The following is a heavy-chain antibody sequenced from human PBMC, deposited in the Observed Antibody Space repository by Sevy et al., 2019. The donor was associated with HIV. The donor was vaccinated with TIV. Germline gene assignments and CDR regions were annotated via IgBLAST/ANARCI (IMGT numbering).Heavy chain of an antibody. Sequence: ASVKVSCKASGYTFTSYSMHWVRQAPGQGLEWMGLINPSGRSTSYAQKFQGRVTMTRDTSTSTVYMELSSLRSEDTAVYYCAIGLNPEKCLDYWGQGTLVTVSS. D-gene: IGHD2-2*01. CDR2: INPSGRST. V-gene: IGHV1-46*03. J-gene: IGHJ4*02. CDR1: GYTFTSYS. CDR3: AIGLNPEKCLDY.